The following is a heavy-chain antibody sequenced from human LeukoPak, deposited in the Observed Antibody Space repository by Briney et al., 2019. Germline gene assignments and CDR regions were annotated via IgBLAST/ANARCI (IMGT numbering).Heavy chain of an antibody. J-gene: IGHJ6*03. V-gene: IGHV3-15*01. CDR2: IKSKTDGGTT. Sequence: GGSLRLSCAASGFTFSNAWMSWVRQAPGKGLEWVGRIKSKTDGGTTDYAAPVKGRFTISRDDSKNTLYLQMNSLKTEDTAVYYCTTDRGSSGSYYYYYYYYMDVWGKGTTVTISS. CDR3: TTDRGSSGSYYYYYYYYMDV. D-gene: IGHD3-10*01. CDR1: GFTFSNAW.